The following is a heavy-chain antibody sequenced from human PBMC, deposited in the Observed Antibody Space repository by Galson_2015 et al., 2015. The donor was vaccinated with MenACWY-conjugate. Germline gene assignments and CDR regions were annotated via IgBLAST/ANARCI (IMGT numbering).Heavy chain of an antibody. Sequence: SLRLSCAASGFTFNIYWMSWVRQVPGKGPEWVANIKQDGSEKYYVDSVRGRFTISRDNAKSSLFLQMNSLRAEGTAVYYCARDLGFYCSHNDCYSPYWGQGTLVTVSS. J-gene: IGHJ4*02. D-gene: IGHD2-15*01. CDR3: ARDLGFYCSHNDCYSPY. CDR2: IKQDGSEK. CDR1: GFTFNIYW. V-gene: IGHV3-7*03.